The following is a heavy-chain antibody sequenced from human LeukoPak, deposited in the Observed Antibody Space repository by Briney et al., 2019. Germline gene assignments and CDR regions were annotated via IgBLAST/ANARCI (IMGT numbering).Heavy chain of an antibody. V-gene: IGHV1-46*01. CDR3: AREIGPIQLHLWGSAFDY. Sequence: ASVKVSCKASGYTFTSYDINWVRQATGQGLEWMGIINPSGGGTTYAQKFQGRLTMTRDTSTSTVYMELSSLRSEDTAVYYCAREIGPIQLHLWGSAFDYWGQGTLVTVSS. J-gene: IGHJ4*02. D-gene: IGHD5-18*01. CDR2: INPSGGGT. CDR1: GYTFTSYD.